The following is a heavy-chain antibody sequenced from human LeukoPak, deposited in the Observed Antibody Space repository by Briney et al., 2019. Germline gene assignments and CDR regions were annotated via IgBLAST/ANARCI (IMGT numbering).Heavy chain of an antibody. V-gene: IGHV1-69*13. CDR3: ARERYYYGSGYGMDV. J-gene: IGHJ6*02. CDR2: IIPIFGTA. CDR1: GGTFSSYA. D-gene: IGHD3-10*01. Sequence: SVKVSCKASGGTFSSYAISWVRQAPGQGLEWMGGIIPIFGTANYAQRFQGRVTITADESTSTAYMELSSLRSEDTAVYYCARERYYYGSGYGMDVWGQGTTVTVSS.